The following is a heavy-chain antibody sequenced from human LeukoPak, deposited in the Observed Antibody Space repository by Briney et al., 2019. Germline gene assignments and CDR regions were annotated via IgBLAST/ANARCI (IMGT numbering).Heavy chain of an antibody. V-gene: IGHV4-59*08. Sequence: SETLSLTCTVSGGSIGSYYWSWIRQPPGKGLEWIGYIYYSGSTNYNPSLKSRVIISVDTSKNQFSLKVSSVTAADTAVYYCASGYSSGWYSWWGQGTLVTVSS. CDR3: ASGYSSGWYSW. CDR2: IYYSGST. CDR1: GGSIGSYY. J-gene: IGHJ4*02. D-gene: IGHD6-19*01.